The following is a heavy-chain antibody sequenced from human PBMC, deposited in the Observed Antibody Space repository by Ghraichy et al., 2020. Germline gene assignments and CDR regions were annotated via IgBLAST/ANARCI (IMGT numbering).Heavy chain of an antibody. V-gene: IGHV3-21*01. J-gene: IGHJ4*02. CDR2: ISSSSEYI. CDR1: GFTFNTYS. Sequence: GGSLRLSCVASGFTFNTYSMNWVRQAPGKGLEWLSSISSSSEYIYYADSVKGRFAISRDNAKNSLYLQMNSLRVDDTGVYYCASWGDKKWGQGTLVTVSS. D-gene: IGHD2-21*02. CDR3: ASWGDKK.